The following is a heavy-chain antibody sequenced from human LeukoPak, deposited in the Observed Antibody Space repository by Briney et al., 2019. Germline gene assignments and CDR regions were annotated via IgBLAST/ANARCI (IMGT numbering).Heavy chain of an antibody. V-gene: IGHV4-34*01. CDR3: ARGAPMYYDILTGYYGWFVP. Sequence: SETLSLTCAVYGGSFSGYYWSWIRQPPGKGLEWIGEINHSGSTNYNPSLKSRVTISVDTSKNQFSLKLSSVTAADTAVYYCARGAPMYYDILTGYYGWFVPWGQGTLVTVSS. CDR2: INHSGST. J-gene: IGHJ5*02. CDR1: GGSFSGYY. D-gene: IGHD3-9*01.